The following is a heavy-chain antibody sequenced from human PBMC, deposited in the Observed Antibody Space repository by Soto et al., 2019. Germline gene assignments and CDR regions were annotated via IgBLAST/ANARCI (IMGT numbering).Heavy chain of an antibody. V-gene: IGHV3-48*02. D-gene: IGHD2-15*01. CDR1: GFTFSSYS. CDR2: ISSSSSTI. CDR3: AKGSYPSGGAGDY. Sequence: GGSLRLSCAASGFTFSSYSMNWVRQAPGKGLEWVSYISSSSSTIYYADSVKGRFTISRDNAKNSLYLQMNSLRDEDTAVYYCAKGSYPSGGAGDYWGQGTLVTVSS. J-gene: IGHJ4*02.